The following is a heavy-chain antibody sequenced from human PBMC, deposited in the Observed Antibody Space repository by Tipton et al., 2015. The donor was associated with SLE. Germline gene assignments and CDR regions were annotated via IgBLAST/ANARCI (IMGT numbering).Heavy chain of an antibody. J-gene: IGHJ6*02. CDR2: INTNTGNP. Sequence: QLVQSGSELKKPGASVKVSCKASGYSFTDYAIHWVRQAPAQGLEWMGWINTNTGNPTYAQVFTGRFVFSLDTSVSTAYLQISSLEAEDTAVYFCARTYYQYGMDVWGQGTTVTVSS. CDR3: ARTYYQYGMDV. V-gene: IGHV7-4-1*02. CDR1: GYSFTDYA.